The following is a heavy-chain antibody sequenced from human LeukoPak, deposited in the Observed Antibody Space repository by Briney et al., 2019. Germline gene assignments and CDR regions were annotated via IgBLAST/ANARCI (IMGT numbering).Heavy chain of an antibody. V-gene: IGHV3-23*01. D-gene: IGHD6-19*01. CDR3: AKGSGSGWYGWFAP. J-gene: IGHJ5*02. Sequence: HSGGSLRLSCAASGSTFSNYAMSWVRQAPGKGLEWVSSIDASGGATYYADSVKGRFTISRDNSKNTFYLQMNSLRAEDTAVYSCAKGSGSGWYGWFAPWGQGTLVTVSS. CDR1: GSTFSNYA. CDR2: IDASGGAT.